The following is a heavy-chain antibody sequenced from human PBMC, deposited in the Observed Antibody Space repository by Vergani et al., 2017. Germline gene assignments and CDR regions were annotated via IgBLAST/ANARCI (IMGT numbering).Heavy chain of an antibody. Sequence: QVQLVQSGAEVKKPGASVKVSCKASGYTFTSYGISWVRQAPGQGLEWMGWISAYNGNTNYAQKRQGRVTMTTDTSTSTAYMDLRSLRSDDTAVYYCARITPRSSGYDYRFWFDPWGQGTLVTVSS. CDR1: GYTFTSYG. D-gene: IGHD5-12*01. V-gene: IGHV1-18*01. CDR3: ARITPRSSGYDYRFWFDP. J-gene: IGHJ5*02. CDR2: ISAYNGNT.